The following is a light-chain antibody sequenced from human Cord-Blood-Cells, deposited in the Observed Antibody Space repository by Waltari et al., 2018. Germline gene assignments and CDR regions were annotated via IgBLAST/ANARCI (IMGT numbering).Light chain of an antibody. V-gene: IGLV2-8*01. J-gene: IGLJ2*01. Sequence: QSALTQPPSASGSPGQSLTISCTGTSSDVGGTTYVSWYQQHPGKAPKRMIYEVSKRASGVPDRFSGSKSGNTASLPVSGLQAEDEADYYCSSYAGSKVFGGGTKLTVL. CDR2: EVS. CDR3: SSYAGSKV. CDR1: SSDVGGTTY.